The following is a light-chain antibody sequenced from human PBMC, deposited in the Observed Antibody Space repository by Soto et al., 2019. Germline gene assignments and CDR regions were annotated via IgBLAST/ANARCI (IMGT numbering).Light chain of an antibody. V-gene: IGKV3-15*01. CDR2: DAS. CDR1: QSLSSS. J-gene: IGKJ1*01. CDR3: LQYFRWRT. Sequence: EIVMTQSPATLSVSPGERATLSCRASQSLSSSLAWYQQKPGQAPRLLIYDASTRATDIPARFSGSGSGTEFTLNISSLQSEDSAVYYCLQYFRWRTFGQGTKVEIK.